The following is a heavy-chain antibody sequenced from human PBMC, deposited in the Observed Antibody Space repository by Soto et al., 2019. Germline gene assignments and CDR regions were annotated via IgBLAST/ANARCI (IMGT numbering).Heavy chain of an antibody. D-gene: IGHD6-13*01. CDR3: ARFRSSPNDAFDI. J-gene: IGHJ3*02. Sequence: GESLKISCAASGFTFSSYSMNWVRQAPGKGLEWVSSISSSSSYIYYADSVKGRFTISRDNAKNSLYLQMNSLRAEDTAVYYCARFRSSPNDAFDIWGQGTMVTVSS. CDR1: GFTFSSYS. CDR2: ISSSSSYI. V-gene: IGHV3-21*01.